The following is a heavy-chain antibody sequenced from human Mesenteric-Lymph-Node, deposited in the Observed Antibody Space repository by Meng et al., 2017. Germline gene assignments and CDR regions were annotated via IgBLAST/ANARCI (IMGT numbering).Heavy chain of an antibody. CDR1: GYTLTELS. CDR3: ARAVAGYCSGGSCYGDAFDI. V-gene: IGHV1-46*01. Sequence: ASVKVSCKVSGYTLTELSMHWVRQAPGQGLEWMGIINPSGGSTSYAQKFQGRVTMTRDTSTSTVYMELSSLRSEDTAVYYYARAVAGYCSGGSCYGDAFDIWGQGTMVTVSS. CDR2: INPSGGST. D-gene: IGHD2-15*01. J-gene: IGHJ3*02.